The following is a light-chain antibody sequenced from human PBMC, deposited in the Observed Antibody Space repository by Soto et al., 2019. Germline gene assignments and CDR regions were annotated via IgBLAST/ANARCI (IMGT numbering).Light chain of an antibody. CDR3: AAWDDGLNGWV. CDR2: SNN. CDR1: SSNIGSNT. Sequence: QSVLTQPPSASGTPGQRVTISSSGSSSNIGSNTVNWYQQLPGTAPKLLIYSNNTRPSGVPDRFSGSNSGTSASLAISGLQSEDEADYYCAAWDDGLNGWVFGGGTKLTVL. V-gene: IGLV1-44*01. J-gene: IGLJ3*02.